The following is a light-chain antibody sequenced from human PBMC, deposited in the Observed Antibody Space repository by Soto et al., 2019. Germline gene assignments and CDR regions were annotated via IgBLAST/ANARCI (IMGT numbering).Light chain of an antibody. J-gene: IGLJ2*01. Sequence: QSVLTQPPSVSAAPGQQVTISCSGSSSNIGNSDISWYQQLPGTAPKLLIYDNNKRPSGIPDRFSGSKSGTSATLGITGLQTGDEADYYCGTWDSSLNGVFGGGTKLTVL. CDR2: DNN. V-gene: IGLV1-51*01. CDR3: GTWDSSLNGV. CDR1: SSNIGNSD.